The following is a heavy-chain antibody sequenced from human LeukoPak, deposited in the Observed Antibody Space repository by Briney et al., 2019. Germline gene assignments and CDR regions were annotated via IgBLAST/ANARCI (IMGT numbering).Heavy chain of an antibody. CDR2: IYTSGST. V-gene: IGHV4-4*07. CDR3: ARDGGGYYDSSGPIDAFDL. Sequence: SETMSLTCTVSGGSISSYYWSWLRQPAGKGLGWIGRIYTSGSTNYNPSLKSRVTMSVDTSKNQFSLKLSSVTAADTAVEYCARDGGGYYDSSGPIDAFDLWGQGTMVTVSS. CDR1: GGSISSYY. D-gene: IGHD3-22*01. J-gene: IGHJ3*01.